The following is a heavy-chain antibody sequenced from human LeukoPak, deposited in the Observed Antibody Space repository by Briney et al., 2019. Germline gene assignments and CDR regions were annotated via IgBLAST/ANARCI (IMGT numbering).Heavy chain of an antibody. CDR2: ISTSSTYT. CDR3: AGDMVGATGAFDP. Sequence: GGSLRLSCAASGFTFSDYYTSWVRQAPRQWLEWVSCISTSSTYTYYTDSVKGRFPISRDNAKNSLYLQMNSLRVEDTAVYYCAGDMVGATGAFDPWGQGTLVSVSS. J-gene: IGHJ5*02. D-gene: IGHD1-26*01. CDR1: GFTFSDYY. V-gene: IGHV3-11*06.